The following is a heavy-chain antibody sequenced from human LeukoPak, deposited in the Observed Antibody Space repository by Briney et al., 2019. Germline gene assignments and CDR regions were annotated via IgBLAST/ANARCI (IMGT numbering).Heavy chain of an antibody. V-gene: IGHV4-34*01. D-gene: IGHD3-22*01. J-gene: IGHJ4*02. CDR1: GGSFSGYY. CDR2: INHSGST. CDR3: ARGLYYYDSSGLDY. Sequence: SETLSLTCAVYGGSFSGYYWSWIRQPPGKGLEWIGEINHSGSTNYNPSLKSRVTISVDTPKNQFSLKLSSVTAADTAVYYCARGLYYYDSSGLDYWGQGTLVTVSS.